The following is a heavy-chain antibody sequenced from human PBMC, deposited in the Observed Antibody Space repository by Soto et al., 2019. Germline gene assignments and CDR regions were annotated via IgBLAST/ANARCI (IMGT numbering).Heavy chain of an antibody. D-gene: IGHD2-15*01. CDR2: IIPMLAIA. CDR1: GDTFSSYT. V-gene: IGHV1-69*02. J-gene: IGHJ4*02. CDR3: LSDKDQMPID. Sequence: QVHLVQSGAEVKKPGSSVKVSCKASGDTFSSYTISWVRQAPGQGLEWMGRIIPMLAIANYARKFQDRVTITADKSTTTAYMELSSLTPDDTDVYFCLSDKDQMPIDWGQGTLVTVSS.